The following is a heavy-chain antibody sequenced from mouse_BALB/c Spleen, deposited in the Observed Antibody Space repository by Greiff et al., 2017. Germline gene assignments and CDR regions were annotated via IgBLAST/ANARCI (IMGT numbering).Heavy chain of an antibody. CDR1: GYSITSDYA. CDR3: ARGEGYYAMDY. CDR2: ISYSGST. J-gene: IGHJ4*01. V-gene: IGHV3-2*02. Sequence: EVKLQESGPGLVKPSQSLSLTCTVTGYSITSDYAWNWIRQFPGNKLEWMGYISYSGSTSYNPSLKSRISITRDTSKNQFFLQLNSVTTEDTATYYCARGEGYYAMDYWGQGTSVTVSS.